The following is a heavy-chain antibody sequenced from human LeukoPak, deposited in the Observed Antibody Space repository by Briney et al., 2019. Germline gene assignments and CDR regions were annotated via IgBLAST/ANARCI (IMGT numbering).Heavy chain of an antibody. Sequence: PSETLSLTCAVYGGSFSGYYWSWIRQPPGKGLEWIGEINHSGSTNYNPSLKSRVTISVDTSKNQFSLKLSSVTAADTAVYYCARGLYYYDSSGYYFFDYWGQGTLVTVSS. CDR1: GGSFSGYY. V-gene: IGHV4-34*01. CDR2: INHSGST. J-gene: IGHJ4*02. CDR3: ARGLYYYDSSGYYFFDY. D-gene: IGHD3-22*01.